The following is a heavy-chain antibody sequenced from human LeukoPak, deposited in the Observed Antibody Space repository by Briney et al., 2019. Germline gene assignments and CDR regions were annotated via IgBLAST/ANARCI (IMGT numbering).Heavy chain of an antibody. Sequence: PGGSLRLSCAASGFTFSTYAMSWVRQAPGTGLEWVSAISGSGGSTYYADSVKGRLTISRDNSKNTLYLQMNSLRAEDTAVYYCASDPTGELLRWGQGTLVTVSS. CDR2: ISGSGGST. V-gene: IGHV3-23*01. CDR1: GFTFSTYA. D-gene: IGHD1-26*01. J-gene: IGHJ4*02. CDR3: ASDPTGELLR.